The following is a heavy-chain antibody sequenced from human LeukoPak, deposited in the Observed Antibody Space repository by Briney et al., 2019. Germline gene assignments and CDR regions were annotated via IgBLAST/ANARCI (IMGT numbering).Heavy chain of an antibody. Sequence: ASVKVSCKASAYSLTDHYVHWVRQAPGEGLEWMGWISPNTGGTIYAQKFQGRVTMTRDTSIITAYMELSKLRSGDTAFYYCAREVGSGTFDIWGQGTMVTVSS. CDR3: AREVGSGTFDI. V-gene: IGHV1-2*02. D-gene: IGHD6-25*01. J-gene: IGHJ3*02. CDR1: AYSLTDHY. CDR2: ISPNTGGT.